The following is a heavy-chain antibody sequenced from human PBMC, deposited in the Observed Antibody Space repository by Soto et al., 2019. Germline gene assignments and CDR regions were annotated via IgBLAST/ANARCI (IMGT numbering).Heavy chain of an antibody. J-gene: IGHJ4*02. D-gene: IGHD3-3*01. V-gene: IGHV3-48*02. CDR3: ARDNYDFWSGYFDY. CDR2: ISSSSSTI. Sequence: GGSLRLSCAASGFTFSSYSMNWVRQAPGKGLEWVSYISSSSSTIYYADSVKGRFTISRDNAKNSLYLQMNSLRDEDTAVYYCARDNYDFWSGYFDYWGQGTLVTVSS. CDR1: GFTFSSYS.